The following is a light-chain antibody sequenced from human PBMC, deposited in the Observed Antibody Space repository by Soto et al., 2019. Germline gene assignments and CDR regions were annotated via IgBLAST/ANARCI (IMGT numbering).Light chain of an antibody. J-gene: IGKJ1*01. CDR2: KAS. V-gene: IGKV1-5*03. CDR1: QSISSW. Sequence: LQMTQSPSTLSASVGGRVTITCRASQSISSWLAWYQQKPGKAPKLLIYKASSLESGVPSRFSGSGSGTEFTLTISSLQPDDFATYYCQQYNSYPWTFGQGTKVDIK. CDR3: QQYNSYPWT.